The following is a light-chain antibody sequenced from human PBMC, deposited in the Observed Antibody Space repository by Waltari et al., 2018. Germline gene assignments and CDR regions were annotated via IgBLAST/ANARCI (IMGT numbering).Light chain of an antibody. CDR1: QSVSSSY. J-gene: IGKJ2*01. Sequence: EIVLPQSPGTLSLSPGERATLSCRASQSVSSSYLAWYQEKPGQAPRHLIYGASSRATGIPDRFSGSGAGTDFTLTISRLEPEDFAVYYCQQYGSSFGQGTKLEIK. V-gene: IGKV3-20*01. CDR3: QQYGSS. CDR2: GAS.